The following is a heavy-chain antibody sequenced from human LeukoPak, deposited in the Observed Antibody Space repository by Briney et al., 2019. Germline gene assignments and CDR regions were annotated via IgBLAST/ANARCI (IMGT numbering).Heavy chain of an antibody. Sequence: ASVNVSCKASGYTFTSYGISWVRHAPGQGHERMGWISAYNGNTNYAQKLQGRVTMTTDTSTSTAYMELRSLRSDDTAVYYCAREGYSYGTNYFDYWGQGTLVTVSS. V-gene: IGHV1-18*01. CDR2: ISAYNGNT. J-gene: IGHJ4*02. CDR3: AREGYSYGTNYFDY. CDR1: GYTFTSYG. D-gene: IGHD5-18*01.